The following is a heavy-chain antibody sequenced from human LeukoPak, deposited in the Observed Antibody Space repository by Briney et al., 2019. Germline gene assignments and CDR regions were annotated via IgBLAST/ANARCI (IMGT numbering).Heavy chain of an antibody. CDR1: GYTFTSYG. V-gene: IGHV1-18*01. CDR3: ARARYDISTGFDP. D-gene: IGHD3-9*01. Sequence: ASVKVSCKASGYTFTSYGISWVRQAPGQGLEWMGWISAYNGNTNYAQRLQGRVTMTTDTSTSTAYMELRSLRSGDTAVYYCARARYDISTGFDPWGQGTLVTVSS. J-gene: IGHJ5*02. CDR2: ISAYNGNT.